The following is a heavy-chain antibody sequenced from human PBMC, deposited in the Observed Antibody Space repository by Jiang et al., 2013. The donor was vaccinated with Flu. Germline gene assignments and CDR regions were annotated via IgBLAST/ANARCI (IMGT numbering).Heavy chain of an antibody. V-gene: IGHV3-49*04. Sequence: QLLESGGGLVQPGRSLRLSCTASGFTFGDYAMSWVRQAPGKGLEWVGFIRSKAYGGTTEYAASVKGRFTISRDDSKSIAYLQMNSLKTEDTAVYYCTRGWELLLYRFDYWGQGTLVTVSS. D-gene: IGHD1-26*01. CDR1: GFTFGDYA. J-gene: IGHJ4*02. CDR3: TRGWELLLYRFDY. CDR2: IRSKAYGGTT.